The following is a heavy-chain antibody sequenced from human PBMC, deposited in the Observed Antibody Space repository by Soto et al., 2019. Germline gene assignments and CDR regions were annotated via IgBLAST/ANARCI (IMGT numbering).Heavy chain of an antibody. CDR1: GFTFSSYG. Sequence: QVPLVESGGGVVQPGRSLRLSCAASGFTFSSYGMHWVRQAPGKGLEWVAVISYDGSNKYYADSVKGRFTISRDNSKNTLYLQMNSLRAEDTAVYYCAIPPLVGGYDSRHAYYFDYWGQGTLVTVSS. D-gene: IGHD5-12*01. J-gene: IGHJ4*02. V-gene: IGHV3-30*03. CDR2: ISYDGSNK. CDR3: AIPPLVGGYDSRHAYYFDY.